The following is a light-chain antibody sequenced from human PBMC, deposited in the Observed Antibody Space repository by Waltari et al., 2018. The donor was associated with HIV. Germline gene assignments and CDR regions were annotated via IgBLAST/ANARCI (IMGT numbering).Light chain of an antibody. Sequence: QSVLTQPPSVSGAPGPGVTISCTGSSSNIRAGYDVHRDQQLPGTAPNPLLYGNSNRPSGVPDRFSGSKSGTSASLAITGLQAEDEADDYCQSYDSSLSAPVVFGGGTKLTVL. V-gene: IGLV1-40*01. J-gene: IGLJ2*01. CDR2: GNS. CDR3: QSYDSSLSAPVV. CDR1: SSNIRAGYD.